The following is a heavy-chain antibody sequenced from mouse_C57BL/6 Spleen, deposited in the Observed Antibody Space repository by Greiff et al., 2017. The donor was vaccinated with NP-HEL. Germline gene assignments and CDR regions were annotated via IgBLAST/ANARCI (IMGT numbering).Heavy chain of an antibody. CDR1: GYTFTSYW. V-gene: IGHV1-59*01. CDR2: IDPSDSYT. D-gene: IGHD2-1*01. CDR3: ASSPTYGNPHYYAMDY. Sequence: QVQLQQPGAELVRPGTSVKLSCKASGYTFTSYWMHWVKQRPGQGLEWIGVIDPSDSYTNSNQKFKGKATLTVDTSSSTAYMQLSSLTSEDSAVYYCASSPTYGNPHYYAMDYWGQGTSVTVSS. J-gene: IGHJ4*01.